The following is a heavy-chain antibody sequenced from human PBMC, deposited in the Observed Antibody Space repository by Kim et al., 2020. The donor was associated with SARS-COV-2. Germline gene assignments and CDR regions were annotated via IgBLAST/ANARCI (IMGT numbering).Heavy chain of an antibody. Sequence: GGSLRLSCTTSGFTLKNFGMHWVRQAPGKGLEWVAAIWFDESNAFYEDSVKGRFTISRDNSKNILYLHMNSLRAEDTAVYYCAKAGSVGTYYYYGLDVWGQGTTVTVSS. V-gene: IGHV3-33*06. J-gene: IGHJ6*02. D-gene: IGHD7-27*01. CDR1: GFTLKNFG. CDR3: AKAGSVGTYYYYGLDV. CDR2: IWFDESNA.